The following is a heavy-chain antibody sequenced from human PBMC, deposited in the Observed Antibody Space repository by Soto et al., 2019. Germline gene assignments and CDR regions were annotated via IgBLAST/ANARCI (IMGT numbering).Heavy chain of an antibody. J-gene: IGHJ6*02. CDR1: GSAITRYY. V-gene: IGHV1-46*01. Sequence: QVDLVQSGAEVKKPGASVTISCKASGSAITRYYIHWVRQAPGRGFEWMGIINPGGGSASYAQKIQDRVTIDKDTSTGTVYMDLRSLRNEDTAVYYCARDTSGWSLNGLDVWGQGTTVNVSS. D-gene: IGHD6-19*01. CDR2: INPGGGSA. CDR3: ARDTSGWSLNGLDV.